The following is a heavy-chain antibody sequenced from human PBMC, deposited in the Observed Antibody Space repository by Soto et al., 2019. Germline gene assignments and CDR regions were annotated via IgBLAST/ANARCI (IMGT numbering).Heavy chain of an antibody. CDR3: VRAGIVTTPYHFDY. Sequence: EVQLVESGGGLVQPGGSLRLSCAASGFAFSDHYMDWVRQAPGKGLEWVGRLRNKANSYTTEYVASVKGRFTISRDDSKNSLYLQMNSLKTEDTAVYYCVRAGIVTTPYHFDYWAQGTLVTVSS. J-gene: IGHJ4*02. CDR2: LRNKANSYTT. V-gene: IGHV3-72*01. CDR1: GFAFSDHY. D-gene: IGHD5-12*01.